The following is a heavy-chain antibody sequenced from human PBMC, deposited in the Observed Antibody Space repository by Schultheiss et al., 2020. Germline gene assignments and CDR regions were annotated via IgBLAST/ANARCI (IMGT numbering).Heavy chain of an antibody. CDR1: GGSFSGYY. D-gene: IGHD5-12*01. CDR3: ARDVGYDYIPYYGMDV. J-gene: IGHJ6*02. CDR2: INHSGST. Sequence: SGTLSLTCAVYGGSFSGYYWSWIRQPPGKGLEWIGEINHSGSTNYNPSLKSRVTISVDTSKNQFSLKLSSVTAADTAVYYCARDVGYDYIPYYGMDVWGQGTTVTVS. V-gene: IGHV4-34*01.